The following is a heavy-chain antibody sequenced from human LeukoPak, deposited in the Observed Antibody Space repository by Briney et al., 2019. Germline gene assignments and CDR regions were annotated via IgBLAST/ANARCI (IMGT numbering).Heavy chain of an antibody. CDR2: ISSSGSTI. J-gene: IGHJ3*02. Sequence: GGSLRLSCAASGFTFSSYEMNWVRQAPGKGLEWVSYISSSGSTIYYADSVKGRFTISRDNAKNSLYLQMNSLRAEDTAVYYCATSPLPGSYAFDIWGQGTMVTVSS. CDR1: GFTFSSYE. CDR3: ATSPLPGSYAFDI. V-gene: IGHV3-48*03.